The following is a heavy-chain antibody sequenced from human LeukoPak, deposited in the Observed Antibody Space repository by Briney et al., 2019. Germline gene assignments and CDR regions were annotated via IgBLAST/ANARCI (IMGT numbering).Heavy chain of an antibody. J-gene: IGHJ3*02. V-gene: IGHV3-53*01. CDR2: IYSGGTT. CDR3: ARYIVATRDSCDI. Sequence: GGSLSLSCAPSGLTVNNNFMTWVRHAPGKGLEWVSVIYSGGTTYYGNSLKGRFTISRDNSKNTLYRQINSLRAEDTGVYYCARYIVATRDSCDIWGPGTMVTVS. CDR1: GLTVNNNF. D-gene: IGHD5-12*01.